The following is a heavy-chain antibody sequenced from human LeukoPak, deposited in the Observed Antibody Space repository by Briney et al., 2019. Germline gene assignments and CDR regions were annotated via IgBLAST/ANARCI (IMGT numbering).Heavy chain of an antibody. CDR2: IRYDGSNK. V-gene: IGHV3-30*02. J-gene: IGHJ4*02. CDR3: AKEHGTIFGVVIEHDY. Sequence: GGSLRLSCAASGLTFSSYGMHWVRQAPGKGLEWVAFIRYDGSNKYYADSVKGRFTISRDNSKNTLYLQMNSLRAEDTAVYYCAKEHGTIFGVVIEHDYWGQGTLVTVSS. D-gene: IGHD3-3*01. CDR1: GLTFSSYG.